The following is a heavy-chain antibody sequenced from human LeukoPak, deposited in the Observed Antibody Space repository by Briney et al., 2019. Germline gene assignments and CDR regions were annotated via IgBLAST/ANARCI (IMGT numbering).Heavy chain of an antibody. V-gene: IGHV3-7*01. J-gene: IGHJ4*02. CDR1: GLTFGNYW. D-gene: IGHD1-1*01. Sequence: GGSLRLSCVVSGLTFGNYWMIWVRQAPGKGLESVAIIKEDGSAKYYLDSVEGRFTISRDNAKNSLYLEMNSLRAEDTAVYYCARDYWRSIDHWGQGTLVTVSS. CDR3: ARDYWRSIDH. CDR2: IKEDGSAK.